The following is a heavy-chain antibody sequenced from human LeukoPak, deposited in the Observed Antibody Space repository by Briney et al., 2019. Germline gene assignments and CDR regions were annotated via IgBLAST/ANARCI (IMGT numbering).Heavy chain of an antibody. J-gene: IGHJ4*02. CDR1: GYTFTSYG. Sequence: ASVKVSCKASGYTFTSYGISWVRQAPGQGLEWMGWISAYNANTNYAQNLQGRVTMTTDTSTSTAYMELRSLRSDDTAVYYCAREFRTYYDFWSGYYIFDYWGQGTLVTVSS. D-gene: IGHD3-3*01. CDR2: ISAYNANT. CDR3: AREFRTYYDFWSGYYIFDY. V-gene: IGHV1-18*01.